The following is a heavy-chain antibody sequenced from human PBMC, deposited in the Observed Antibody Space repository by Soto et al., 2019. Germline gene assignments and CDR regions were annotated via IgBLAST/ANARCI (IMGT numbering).Heavy chain of an antibody. D-gene: IGHD1-26*01. CDR2: IYWDDSK. Sequence: QITLKESGPTLVKPTQTLTLTCTFSGFSLTTDRVGVGWIRQPPGEALEWLAVIYWDDSKTYRPSLGSRLTITKHTAKNHVALTMTNMDSLDTATYYCAHAYGGRSLYGGQGTLVTVS. CDR3: AHAYGGRSLY. CDR1: GFSLTTDRVG. V-gene: IGHV2-5*02. J-gene: IGHJ4*02.